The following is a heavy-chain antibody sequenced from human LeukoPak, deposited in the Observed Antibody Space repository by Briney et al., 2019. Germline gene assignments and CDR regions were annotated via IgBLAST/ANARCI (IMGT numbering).Heavy chain of an antibody. CDR2: TWYEGSNK. CDR1: GFTFDDYG. V-gene: IGHV3-33*08. Sequence: GGSLRLSCAASGFTFDDYGMHWVRQAPGKGLEWVAVTWYEGSNKYYADSVKGRFTISRDSSKNTLYLQMNSLRAEDTAVYYCARDGRLYYFDYWGQGTLVTVSS. D-gene: IGHD1-1*01. CDR3: ARDGRLYYFDY. J-gene: IGHJ4*02.